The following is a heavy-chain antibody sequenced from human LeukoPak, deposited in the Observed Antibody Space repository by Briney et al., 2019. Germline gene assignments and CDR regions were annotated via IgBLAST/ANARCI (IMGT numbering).Heavy chain of an antibody. CDR1: GFTFSSHA. CDR3: ARWIQLWQTGSWFDP. J-gene: IGHJ5*02. CDR2: ISGSGGST. Sequence: GGSLRLSCAASGFTFSSHAMSWVRQAPEKGLEWVSAISGSGGSTYYADSVKGRFTISRDNSKNTLYLQMNSLRAEDTAVYYCARWIQLWQTGSWFDPWGQGTLVTVSS. D-gene: IGHD5-18*01. V-gene: IGHV3-23*01.